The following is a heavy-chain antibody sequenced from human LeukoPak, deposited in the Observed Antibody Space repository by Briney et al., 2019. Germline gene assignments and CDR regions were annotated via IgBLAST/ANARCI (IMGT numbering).Heavy chain of an antibody. CDR1: DFTSNRFY. D-gene: IGHD6-6*01. V-gene: IGHV3-64D*06. CDR3: VKDRSIAAPNNDFFDS. Sequence: GGSLRLSCSASDFTSNRFYLHWVRQAPGKELEFVSHISSNGATTYYADSVKGRFTISRDNSKNTLYLQMSSLRADDTAVYYCVKDRSIAAPNNDFFDSWGQGALVTVSS. CDR2: ISSNGATT. J-gene: IGHJ4*02.